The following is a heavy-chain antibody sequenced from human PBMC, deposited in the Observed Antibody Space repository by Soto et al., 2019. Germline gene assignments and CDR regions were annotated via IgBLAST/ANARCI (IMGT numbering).Heavy chain of an antibody. J-gene: IGHJ6*02. CDR3: AKGGGYDILTGYPPNLYYGMDV. CDR1: GFTFSNYA. D-gene: IGHD3-9*01. V-gene: IGHV3-30*18. CDR2: VSYDGDNE. Sequence: PGGSLRLSCVASGFTFSNYAMHWVRQAPGKGLEWVAIVSYDGDNEYYADSVRGRFFISRDNSRNTLYLQTSSLRHEDTAVYYCAKGGGYDILTGYPPNLYYGMDVWGQGTTVTVSS.